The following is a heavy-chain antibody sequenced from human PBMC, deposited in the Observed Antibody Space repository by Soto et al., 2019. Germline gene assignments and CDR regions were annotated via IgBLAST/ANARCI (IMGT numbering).Heavy chain of an antibody. D-gene: IGHD3-10*01. V-gene: IGHV1-69*13. CDR2: IIPIFGTA. CDR1: GGTFSSYA. CDR3: ARVRDYYGSGSYYHIDY. Sequence: SVKVSCKASGGTFSSYAISWVRQAPGQGFEWMGGIIPIFGTANYAQKFQGRVTITADESTSTAYMELSSLRSEDTAVYYCARVRDYYGSGSYYHIDYWGQGTLVTVSS. J-gene: IGHJ4*02.